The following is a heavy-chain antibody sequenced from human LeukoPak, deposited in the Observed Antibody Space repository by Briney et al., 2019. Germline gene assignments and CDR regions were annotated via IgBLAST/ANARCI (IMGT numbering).Heavy chain of an antibody. J-gene: IGHJ5*02. CDR1: GFTFSSYG. D-gene: IGHD6-6*01. CDR2: ISYDGSNK. CDR3: ARNPDIDIAARQNSWFDP. V-gene: IGHV3-30*19. Sequence: GGSLRLSCAASGFTFSSYGMHWVRQAPGKGLEWVAVISYDGSNKYYADSVKGRFTISRDNSKNTLYLQMNSLKGEDTAVYYCARNPDIDIAARQNSWFDPWGQGTLVTVSS.